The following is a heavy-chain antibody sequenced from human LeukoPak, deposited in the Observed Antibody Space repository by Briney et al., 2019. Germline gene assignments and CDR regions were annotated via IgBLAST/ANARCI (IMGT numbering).Heavy chain of an antibody. Sequence: ASVKVSCKASGYTFTHYRLHWVRQAHGRGLEWMGWVNPDSGGTNYQQNFQGRVTMTRDTSISTVYLELSRLRSDDTAVYYCARENWYSDYWGQGTLVTVSS. CDR2: VNPDSGGT. J-gene: IGHJ4*02. V-gene: IGHV1-2*02. CDR1: GYTFTHYR. CDR3: ARENWYSDY. D-gene: IGHD1-1*01.